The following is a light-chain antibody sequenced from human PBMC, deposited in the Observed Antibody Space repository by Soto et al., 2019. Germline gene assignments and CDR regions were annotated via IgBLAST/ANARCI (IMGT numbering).Light chain of an antibody. J-gene: IGKJ5*01. V-gene: IGKV1-33*01. CDR1: QDISNY. Sequence: DIQMTQSPSSLSASVGDRVTITCQASQDISNYLNWYQQKPGKAPKLLIYDASNLETGVPSRFSGSGSGTDFTFTISSLQPEDIATYYCQQYDNLVPPITFGQGTRLEIK. CDR2: DAS. CDR3: QQYDNLVPPIT.